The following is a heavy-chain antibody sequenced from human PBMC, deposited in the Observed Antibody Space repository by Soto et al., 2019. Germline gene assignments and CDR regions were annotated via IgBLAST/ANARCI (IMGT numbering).Heavy chain of an antibody. CDR1: GYTFTSYT. V-gene: IGHV1-3*04. CDR3: TRAQGIGAAAFDYFDP. CDR2: IHTGNGAT. Sequence: QVPLVQSGAEVKKPGASVQVSCKASGYTFTSYTMYWVRQAPGQRLEWIGWIHTGNGATKYSQKFQGRVTITRDTSANTADMELSSLTYEDTAVYYCTRAQGIGAAAFDYFDPWGQGTLVTVSS. J-gene: IGHJ5*02. D-gene: IGHD6-13*01.